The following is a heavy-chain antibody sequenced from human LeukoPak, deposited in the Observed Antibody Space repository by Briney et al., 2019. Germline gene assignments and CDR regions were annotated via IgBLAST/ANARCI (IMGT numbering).Heavy chain of an antibody. CDR2: IYSGGST. D-gene: IGHD5-18*01. V-gene: IGHV3-53*01. CDR1: GFTVSSSY. CDR3: AKGYNYAYEY. J-gene: IGHJ4*02. Sequence: GGSLRLSCAASGFTVSSSYMSWVRQAPGKGLEWVSLIYSGGSTYYAASVKGRFTISRDNSKNTLYLQMNSLRPEDTAVHYCAKGYNYAYEYWGQGTLVTVSS.